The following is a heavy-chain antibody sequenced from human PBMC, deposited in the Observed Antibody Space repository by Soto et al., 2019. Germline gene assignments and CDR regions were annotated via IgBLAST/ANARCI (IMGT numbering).Heavy chain of an antibody. CDR2: ISGSGGST. Sequence: GGSLRLSCAASGFTFSSYAMSWVRQAPGKGLEWVSAISGSGGSTYYADSVKGRFTISRDNSKNTLYLQMNSLRAEDTAVYYCAKEGEATFSYYYYYGMDVWGQGTTVTVSS. CDR3: AKEGEATFSYYYYYGMDV. V-gene: IGHV3-23*01. J-gene: IGHJ6*02. CDR1: GFTFSSYA. D-gene: IGHD3-16*01.